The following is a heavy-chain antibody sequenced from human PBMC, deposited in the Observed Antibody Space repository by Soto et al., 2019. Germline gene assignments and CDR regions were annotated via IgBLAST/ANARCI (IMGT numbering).Heavy chain of an antibody. CDR1: GFTFRTYG. J-gene: IGHJ6*02. CDR3: ATDQDLPLGYYYGMDV. CDR2: ISFDGTNN. V-gene: IGHV3-30*03. Sequence: QVQLVESGGGVVQPGRSLRLSCAASGFTFRTYGMHWVRQAPGKGLELVALISFDGTNNYYADSVKSRVTISRDNSSNSLYLQLNSLRAEDTAVYYCATDQDLPLGYYYGMDVWGQGTTVTVSS.